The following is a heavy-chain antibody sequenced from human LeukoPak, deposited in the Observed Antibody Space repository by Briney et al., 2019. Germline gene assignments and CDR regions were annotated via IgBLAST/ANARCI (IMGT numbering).Heavy chain of an antibody. CDR3: ARDRSGIYYYDSSGYPGRTYYFDY. Sequence: SETLSLTCTVSGGSISSYYWSWIRQPPGKGLEWIGYIYYSGSTNYNPSLKSRVTISVDTSKNQFSLKLSSVTAADTAVYYCARDRSGIYYYDSSGYPGRTYYFDYWGQGTLVTVSS. CDR1: GGSISSYY. V-gene: IGHV4-59*12. D-gene: IGHD3-22*01. CDR2: IYYSGST. J-gene: IGHJ4*02.